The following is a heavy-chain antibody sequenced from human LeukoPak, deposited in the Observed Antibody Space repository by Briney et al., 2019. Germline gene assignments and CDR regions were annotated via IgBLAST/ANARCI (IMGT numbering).Heavy chain of an antibody. V-gene: IGHV3-23*01. J-gene: IGHJ4*02. CDR1: GFTVSSNS. CDR2: ISGSGGST. D-gene: IGHD3-16*02. CDR3: AKDYVWGSYRPDLNYFDY. Sequence: GGSLRLSCTVSGFTVSSNSMSWVRQAPGKGLEWVSAISGSGGSTYYADSVKGRFTISRDNSKNTLYLQMNSLRAEDTAVYYCAKDYVWGSYRPDLNYFDYWGQGTLVTVSS.